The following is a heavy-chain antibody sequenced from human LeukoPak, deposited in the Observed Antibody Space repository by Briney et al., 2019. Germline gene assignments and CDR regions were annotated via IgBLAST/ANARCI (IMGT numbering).Heavy chain of an antibody. CDR2: IWYDGSNK. V-gene: IGHV3-33*08. Sequence: PGGSLRLSCAVSGITLSNYGMSWVRQAPGKGLEWVAVIWYDGSNKYYADSVKGRFTISRDNSKNTLYLQMNSLRAEDTAVYYCARGPDYWGQGTLVTVSS. CDR1: GITLSNYG. J-gene: IGHJ4*02. CDR3: ARGPDY.